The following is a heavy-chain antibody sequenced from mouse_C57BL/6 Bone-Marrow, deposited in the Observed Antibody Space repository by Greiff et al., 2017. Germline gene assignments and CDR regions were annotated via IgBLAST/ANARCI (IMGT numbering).Heavy chain of an antibody. CDR3: ARHLYYGNYGFYAMDY. CDR1: GFTFSSYG. Sequence: EVQVVESGGDLVKPGGSLKLSCAASGFTFSSYGMSWVRQTPDKRLECVATISSGGSYTYYPDSVKGRFTISRDNAKNTLYLQMSSLKSEDTAMYYCARHLYYGNYGFYAMDYWGQGTSVTVSS. D-gene: IGHD2-1*01. J-gene: IGHJ4*01. V-gene: IGHV5-6*01. CDR2: ISSGGSYT.